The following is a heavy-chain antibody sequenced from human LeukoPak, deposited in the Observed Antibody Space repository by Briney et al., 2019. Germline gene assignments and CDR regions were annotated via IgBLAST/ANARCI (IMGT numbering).Heavy chain of an antibody. J-gene: IGHJ4*02. CDR1: GGSISSGGYS. CDR3: ARRLDYGGNWFDY. CDR2: IYHSGST. D-gene: IGHD4-17*01. Sequence: SETLSLTCAVSGGSISSGGYSWSWIRQPPGKGLEWIGYIYHSGSTYYNPSLKSRVTISVDTSKNQFSLKLSSVTAADTAVYYCARRLDYGGNWFDYWGQGTLVTVSS. V-gene: IGHV4-30-2*01.